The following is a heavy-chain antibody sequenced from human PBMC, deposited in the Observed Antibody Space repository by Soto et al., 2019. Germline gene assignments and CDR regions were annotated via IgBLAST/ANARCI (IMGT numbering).Heavy chain of an antibody. D-gene: IGHD2-21*01. J-gene: IGHJ4*02. CDR3: ARNISPAPYSAHY. V-gene: IGHV3-21*01. CDR1: GFTFSSYS. CDR2: ISSSSSYI. Sequence: GGSLRLSCAASGFTFSSYSMNWVRQAPGKELEWVSSISSSSSYIYYADSVKGRFTISRDNAKNSLYLQMNSLRAEDTAVYYCARNISPAPYSAHYRGQGTLVTVSS.